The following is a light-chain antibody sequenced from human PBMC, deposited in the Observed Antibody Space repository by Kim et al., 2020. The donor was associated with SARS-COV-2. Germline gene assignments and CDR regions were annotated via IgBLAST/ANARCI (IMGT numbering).Light chain of an antibody. CDR1: QDISNY. J-gene: IGKJ5*01. CDR3: QKYGHLPSA. V-gene: IGKV1-33*01. Sequence: DIQMTQSPSSLSASVGDRVTITCQASQDISNYLNWYQQKPGKAPKLLIYDASNLETGVPSRFSGSGSGTDFTFTISSLQPEDIATYYCQKYGHLPSAFGQGARLEIK. CDR2: DAS.